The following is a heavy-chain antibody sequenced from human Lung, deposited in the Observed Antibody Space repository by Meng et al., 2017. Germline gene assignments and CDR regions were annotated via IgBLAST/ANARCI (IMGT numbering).Heavy chain of an antibody. CDR1: GYTFPAYW. CDR2: VKPKSSDA. CDR3: ARDEDISAAGKRFGDY. D-gene: IGHD6-13*01. Sequence: VELVQAWVEVKKPGASMKAACKSPGYTFPAYWLHWLQRAPGQGLEGMGRVKPKSSDAHYEQGFQGRVTMTGDTSISTAYRELSGLRSDDTAMYYGARDEDISAAGKRFGDYWGQGTLVTVSS. J-gene: IGHJ4*02. V-gene: IGHV1-2*06.